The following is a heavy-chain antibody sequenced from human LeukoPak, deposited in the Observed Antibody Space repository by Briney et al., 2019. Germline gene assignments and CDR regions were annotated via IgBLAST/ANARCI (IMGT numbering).Heavy chain of an antibody. CDR3: AKCLGGGDCYPVD. V-gene: IGHV3-48*03. J-gene: IGHJ4*02. CDR1: GFTFSSYE. D-gene: IGHD2-21*02. Sequence: QSGGSLRLSCAASGFTFSSYEMNWVRQAPGKGLEWVSYISSSGSTIYYADSVKGRFTISRDNSKNTLYLQMNSLRAEDTAVYYCAKCLGGGDCYPVDWGQGTLVTVSS. CDR2: ISSSGSTI.